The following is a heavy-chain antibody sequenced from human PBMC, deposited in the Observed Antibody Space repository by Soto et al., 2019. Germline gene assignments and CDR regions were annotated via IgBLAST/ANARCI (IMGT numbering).Heavy chain of an antibody. CDR2: IIPIFGTA. D-gene: IGHD6-13*01. J-gene: IGHJ3*02. Sequence: QVQLVQSGAEVKTPGSSVKVSCKASGGTLRSHGISWVRQAPGQGLQWMGEIIPIFGTANYAQKFQGRVTITADESTSTAYMELSRLRSEDTAVYYCARGIARDTDAFDIWGQGTMVTVSS. CDR1: GGTLRSHG. CDR3: ARGIARDTDAFDI. V-gene: IGHV1-69*01.